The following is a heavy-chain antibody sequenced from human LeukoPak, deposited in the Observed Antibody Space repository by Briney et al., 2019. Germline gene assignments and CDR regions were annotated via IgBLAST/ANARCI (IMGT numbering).Heavy chain of an antibody. CDR2: IYTSGST. CDR3: ARDPPRVGGYYYYMDV. CDR1: GGSISSYY. J-gene: IGHJ6*03. V-gene: IGHV4-4*07. D-gene: IGHD1-26*01. Sequence: PSETLSLTCTVSGGSISSYYRSWIRQPAGKGLEWIGRIYTSGSTNYNPSLKSRVTMSVDTSKDQFSLKLSSVTAADTAVYYCARDPPRVGGYYYYMDVWGKGTTVTVSS.